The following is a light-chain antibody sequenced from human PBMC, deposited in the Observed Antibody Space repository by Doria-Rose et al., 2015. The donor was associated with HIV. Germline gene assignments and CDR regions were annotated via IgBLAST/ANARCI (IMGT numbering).Light chain of an antibody. Sequence: PASVSGSPGQSITISCTGASSDVGGFNYVSWYQHHPGKAPKLMMYDVNKRPSEVSNRFSGSKSANTASLTISGLQAEDEADYYCSSYTSSTTFVSGTGTEVTVL. J-gene: IGLJ1*01. CDR3: SSYTSSTTFV. V-gene: IGLV2-14*03. CDR2: DVN. CDR1: SSDVGGFNY.